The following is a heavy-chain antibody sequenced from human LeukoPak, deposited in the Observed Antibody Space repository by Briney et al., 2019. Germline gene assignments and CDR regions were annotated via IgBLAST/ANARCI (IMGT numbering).Heavy chain of an antibody. V-gene: IGHV3-30-3*01. CDR3: AKDWKDSSGYGGLDY. J-gene: IGHJ4*02. CDR1: GFTFSSYA. Sequence: GGSLRLSCAASGFTFSSYAMHWVRQAPGKGLEWVAVISYDGSNKYYADSVKGRFTISRDNSKNTLYLQMNSLRAEDTAVYYCAKDWKDSSGYGGLDYWGQGTLVTVSS. D-gene: IGHD3-22*01. CDR2: ISYDGSNK.